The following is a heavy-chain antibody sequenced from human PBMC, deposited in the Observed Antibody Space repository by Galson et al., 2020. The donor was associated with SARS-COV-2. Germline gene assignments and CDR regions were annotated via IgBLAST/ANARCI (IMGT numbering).Heavy chain of an antibody. CDR2: INAGNGNT. D-gene: IGHD6-13*01. CDR3: ARALPGIAAAGTFRY. CDR1: GYTFTSYA. Sequence: ASVKVSCKASGYTFTSYAMHWVRQAPGQRLEWMGWINAGNGNTKYSQKFQGRVTITRDTSASTAYMELSSLRSEDTAVYYCARALPGIAAAGTFRYWGQGTLVTVSS. V-gene: IGHV1-3*01. J-gene: IGHJ4*02.